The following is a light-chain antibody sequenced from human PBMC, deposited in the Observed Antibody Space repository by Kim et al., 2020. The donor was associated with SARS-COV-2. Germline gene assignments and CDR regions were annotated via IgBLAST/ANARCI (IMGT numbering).Light chain of an antibody. Sequence: LSPGERATLSCGASQIVSRNYLAWYQQKPGQAPRLLIYGASSRATGIPDRFSGSGSGTDFTLTISRLEPEDYALYYCQVLGISSWTFGQGTKLEI. CDR1: QIVSRNY. J-gene: IGKJ1*01. V-gene: IGKV3-20*01. CDR2: GAS. CDR3: QVLGISSWT.